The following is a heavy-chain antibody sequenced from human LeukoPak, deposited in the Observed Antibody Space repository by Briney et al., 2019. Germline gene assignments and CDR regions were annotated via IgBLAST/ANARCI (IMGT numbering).Heavy chain of an antibody. CDR3: ARGESAATVYFDY. D-gene: IGHD6-13*01. V-gene: IGHV5-51*01. Sequence: GESLKISCKGSGYIFTNYWIGWVRQMPGKGLEWMGIIYPGDSDTRYSPSFQGQVTISADKSITTAYLQWSSLKASDTAMYYCARGESAATVYFDYWGQGTLVTVSS. CDR1: GYIFTNYW. CDR2: IYPGDSDT. J-gene: IGHJ4*02.